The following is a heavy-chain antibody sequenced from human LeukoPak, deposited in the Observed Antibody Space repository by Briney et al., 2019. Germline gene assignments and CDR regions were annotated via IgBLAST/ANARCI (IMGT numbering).Heavy chain of an antibody. CDR1: NGSINNYF. D-gene: IGHD3-10*01. V-gene: IGHV4-4*07. Sequence: SSETLSLTCTVFNGSINNYFSTWIRQPAGKGLEWVGRFFTGGSATYNPSLKSRLTMSVDTSKSQFSLRLSSVTAADTAVYYCARQEVIMVRGVVTFDAFDIWGQGTMVTVSS. CDR2: FFTGGSA. J-gene: IGHJ3*02. CDR3: ARQEVIMVRGVVTFDAFDI.